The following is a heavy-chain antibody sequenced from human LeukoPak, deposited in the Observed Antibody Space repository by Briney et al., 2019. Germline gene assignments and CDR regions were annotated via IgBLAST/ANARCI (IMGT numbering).Heavy chain of an antibody. CDR1: EFTFSSYA. J-gene: IGHJ4*02. Sequence: GGSLRLSCAASEFTFSSYAMHWVRQAPGKGLEWVAVISYDGSNKYYADSVKGRFTISRDNSKNTLYLQMNSPRAEDTAVYYCARDRVEVAAAGVYFYFDYWGQGTLVTVSS. CDR3: ARDRVEVAAAGVYFYFDY. CDR2: ISYDGSNK. D-gene: IGHD6-13*01. V-gene: IGHV3-30-3*01.